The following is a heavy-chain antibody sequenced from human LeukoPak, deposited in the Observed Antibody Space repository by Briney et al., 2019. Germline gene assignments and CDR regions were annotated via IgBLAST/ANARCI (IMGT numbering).Heavy chain of an antibody. CDR3: AKGGTNWNYVSYYYYYYMDV. Sequence: GGSLRLSCAASGFTFSSYGMHWVRQAPGKGLEWVAVISYDGSNKYYADSVKGRFTISRDNSKNTLYLQMNSLRAEDTAVYYCAKGGTNWNYVSYYYYYYMDVWGKGTTVTVSS. CDR2: ISYDGSNK. D-gene: IGHD1-7*01. CDR1: GFTFSSYG. J-gene: IGHJ6*03. V-gene: IGHV3-30*18.